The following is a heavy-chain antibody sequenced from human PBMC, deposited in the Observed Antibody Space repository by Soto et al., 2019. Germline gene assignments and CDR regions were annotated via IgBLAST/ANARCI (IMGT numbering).Heavy chain of an antibody. D-gene: IGHD4-17*01. Sequence: QVQLVQSGAEVKKPGATVKVSCKASGYTFTSYYMHWVRQAPGQGLEWMGIINPSGGSTSYAQKFQGRVTMTRDTSTSTVYMELSSLRSEDTAVYYCARDHGDRYYFDYWGQGTLVTVSS. CDR2: INPSGGST. CDR1: GYTFTSYY. J-gene: IGHJ4*02. V-gene: IGHV1-46*01. CDR3: ARDHGDRYYFDY.